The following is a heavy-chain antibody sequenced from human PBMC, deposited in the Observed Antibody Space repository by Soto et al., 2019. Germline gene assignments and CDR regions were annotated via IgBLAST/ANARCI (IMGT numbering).Heavy chain of an antibody. V-gene: IGHV3-23*01. J-gene: IGHJ3*02. D-gene: IGHD2-8*01. CDR3: AHPRGLGVLNAYDI. Sequence: GGSLRLSCAASGFTFSTYAMSWVHQAPGKGLVWVSAISGSGGSTFYADSVKGRFTISRDNSMNTLYLQMNSLRTEDTAVYYCAHPRGLGVLNAYDIWGEGAKVTV. CDR2: ISGSGGST. CDR1: GFTFSTYA.